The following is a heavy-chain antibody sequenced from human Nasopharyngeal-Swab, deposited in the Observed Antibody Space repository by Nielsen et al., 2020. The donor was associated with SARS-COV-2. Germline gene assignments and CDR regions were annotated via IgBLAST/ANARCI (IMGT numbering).Heavy chain of an antibody. CDR3: AKDLGIAVAGTGHDH. CDR2: ISWNSGRI. D-gene: IGHD6-19*01. J-gene: IGHJ4*02. V-gene: IGHV3-9*01. CDR1: GFSFDDYA. Sequence: SLKISCAASGFSFDDYAMHWVRQAPGKGLEWVSGISWNSGRIGYADSVKGRFTISRDNAKNSLFLQMNSLRAEDTALYYCAKDLGIAVAGTGHDHWGQGTLVTVSS.